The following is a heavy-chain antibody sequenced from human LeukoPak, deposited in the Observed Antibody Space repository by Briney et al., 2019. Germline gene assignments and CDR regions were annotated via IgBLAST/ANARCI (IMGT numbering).Heavy chain of an antibody. CDR1: GYSFTTSW. Sequence: GESLKISCEGIGYSFTTSWIVWVRQMPGKGLGWMGIIYPGDSDTRYSPSFQGQVTISVDKSISTAYLQWSSLKTSDTAIYYCARRDYGSGWRGSFDPWGQGTLVTVSS. J-gene: IGHJ5*02. CDR3: ARRDYGSGWRGSFDP. D-gene: IGHD3-10*01. CDR2: IYPGDSDT. V-gene: IGHV5-51*01.